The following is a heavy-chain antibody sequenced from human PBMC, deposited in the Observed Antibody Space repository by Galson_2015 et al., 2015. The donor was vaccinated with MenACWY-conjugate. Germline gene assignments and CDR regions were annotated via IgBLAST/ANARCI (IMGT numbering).Heavy chain of an antibody. D-gene: IGHD2/OR15-2a*01. J-gene: IGHJ4*02. V-gene: IGHV1-46*01. CDR3: ARRTGSTLFQGITLYYFDY. CDR2: IPPGAGST. Sequence: SVTVSCQSSGSTFTSYHLHWLRHAPGRGLGWMGIIPPGAGSTSYAQKFQGRVTMTRDTSTSTVYMELSSLRSEDTVMYSCARRTGSTLFQGITLYYFDYWGQGAQVTVSS. CDR1: GSTFTSYH.